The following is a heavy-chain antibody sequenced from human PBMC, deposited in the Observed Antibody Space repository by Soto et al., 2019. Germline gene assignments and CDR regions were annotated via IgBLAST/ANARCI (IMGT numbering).Heavy chain of an antibody. CDR2: INPDNGNT. CDR3: TREEYCTGGTCYRYFGL. V-gene: IGHV1-3*01. J-gene: IGHJ2*01. CDR1: GYTFTAYH. D-gene: IGHD2-15*01. Sequence: QAQLVQSGAEVKKPGASVRVSCTTSGYTFTAYHIHWLRQAPGQRLEWLGWINPDNGNTKYSQNFWGRVTITRDTSASTAHMELSSLRPEDTAIYYCTREEYCTGGTCYRYFGLWDRGTLVTVSS.